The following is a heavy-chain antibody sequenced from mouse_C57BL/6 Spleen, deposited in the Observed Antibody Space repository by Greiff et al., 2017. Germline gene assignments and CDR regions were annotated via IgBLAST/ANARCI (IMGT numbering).Heavy chain of an antibody. CDR3: ARDSTEGYAMDY. V-gene: IGHV5-4*01. J-gene: IGHJ4*01. CDR2: ISDGGSYT. Sequence: EVQRVESGGGLVKPGGSLKLSCAASGFTFSSYAMSWVRQTPEKRLEWVATISDGGSYTYYPDNVKGRFTISRDNAKNNLYLQMSHLKSEDTAMYYCARDSTEGYAMDYWGQGTSVTVSS. D-gene: IGHD1-1*01. CDR1: GFTFSSYA.